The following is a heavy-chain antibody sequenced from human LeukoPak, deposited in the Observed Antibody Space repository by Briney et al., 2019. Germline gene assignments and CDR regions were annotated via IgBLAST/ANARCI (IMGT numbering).Heavy chain of an antibody. Sequence: GGSLRLSCAPTGFTFSDYYMSWIRQAPGKGLEWVSYISGSSSNTKYADAVKGRFTISRDNAKNSLYLQMNSLGAEDTAVYYCARDSAHIVVVPVVIPPGLDNWFDPWGQGTLVTVSS. CDR3: ARDSAHIVVVPVVIPPGLDNWFDP. CDR2: ISGSSSNT. D-gene: IGHD2-2*01. CDR1: GFTFSDYY. V-gene: IGHV3-11*05. J-gene: IGHJ5*02.